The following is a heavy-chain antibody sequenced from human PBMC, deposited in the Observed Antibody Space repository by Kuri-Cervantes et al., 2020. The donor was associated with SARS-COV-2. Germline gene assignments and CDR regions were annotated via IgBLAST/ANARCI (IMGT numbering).Heavy chain of an antibody. CDR2: IKSKTDGGTT. CDR3: ARDGRSGTVTEVDWFDP. J-gene: IGHJ5*02. V-gene: IGHV3-15*07. Sequence: GGSLRLSCAASGFTFSSYSMNWVRQAPGKGLEWVGRIKSKTDGGTTDYAAPVKGRFTISRDNAMNSLYLQMNSLRAEDTAVYYCARDGRSGTVTEVDWFDPWGQGTLVTVSS. D-gene: IGHD4-11*01. CDR1: GFTFSSYS.